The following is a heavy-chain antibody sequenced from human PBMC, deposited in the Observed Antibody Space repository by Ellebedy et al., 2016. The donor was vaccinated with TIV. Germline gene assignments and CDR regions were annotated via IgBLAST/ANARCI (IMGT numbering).Heavy chain of an antibody. J-gene: IGHJ4*02. V-gene: IGHV3-7*03. Sequence: GGSLRLXCAASGFTFSTYWMSWVRQAPGKGLEWVANIKQDGSEKCYVDSVKGRFTISRDNAKNSLYLQMNSLRAEDTALYYCAKDGTAYCGGDCYLSGWGQGTLVTVSS. CDR1: GFTFSTYW. D-gene: IGHD2-21*01. CDR2: IKQDGSEK. CDR3: AKDGTAYCGGDCYLSG.